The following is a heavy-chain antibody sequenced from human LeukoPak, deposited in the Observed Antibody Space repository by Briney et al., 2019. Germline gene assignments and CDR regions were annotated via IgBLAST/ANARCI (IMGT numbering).Heavy chain of an antibody. CDR2: IIPIFGTA. J-gene: IGHJ4*02. D-gene: IGHD3-22*01. CDR1: GGTFSSYA. Sequence: SVKVSCKASGGTFSSYAISWVRQAPGQGLEWMGGIIPIFGTANYAQKFQGRVTITTDESTSTAYMELSSLRSEDTAVYYCARGDYYDSSGYYRLRLDYWGQGTLVTVSS. V-gene: IGHV1-69*05. CDR3: ARGDYYDSSGYYRLRLDY.